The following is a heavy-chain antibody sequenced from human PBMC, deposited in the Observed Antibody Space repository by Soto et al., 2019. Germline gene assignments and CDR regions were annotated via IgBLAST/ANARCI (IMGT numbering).Heavy chain of an antibody. CDR2: IYYSGST. CDR1: GGSISSSSYY. D-gene: IGHD2-8*02. Sequence: SETLSLTCTVSGGSISSSSYYWGWIRQPPGKGLEWIGSIYYSGSTYYNPSLKSRVTISVDTSKNQFSLKLSSVTAADTAVYYCARHVGGEWNPTWYMDVWGKGTTVTVSS. CDR3: ARHVGGEWNPTWYMDV. V-gene: IGHV4-39*01. J-gene: IGHJ6*03.